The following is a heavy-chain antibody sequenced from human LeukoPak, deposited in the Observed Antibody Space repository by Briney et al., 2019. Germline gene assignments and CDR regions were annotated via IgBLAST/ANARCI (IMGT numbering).Heavy chain of an antibody. CDR3: QSRFLEWLLDY. D-gene: IGHD3-3*01. CDR2: IYHSGST. V-gene: IGHV4-30-2*01. CDR1: GGSISSGGYS. J-gene: IGHJ4*02. Sequence: TLSLTCAVSGGSISSGGYSWSWIRQPPGKGLEWIGYIYHSGSTYYNPSLKSRVTISVDTSKNQFSLKLNSVTAADTAMYYCQSRFLEWLLDYWGQGTLVTVSS.